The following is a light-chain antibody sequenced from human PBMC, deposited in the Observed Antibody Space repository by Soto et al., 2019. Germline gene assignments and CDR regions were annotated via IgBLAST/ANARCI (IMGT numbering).Light chain of an antibody. J-gene: IGLJ2*01. CDR3: SSYTTTSTVV. CDR2: EVT. CDR1: SSDIGGHNY. V-gene: IGLV2-14*01. Sequence: QSALTQPASVSGSPGQSIPVSCTGTSSDIGGHNYVSWSQQHPGKVPKLIIYEVTNRPSGVSNRFSGSKSGNTASLTVSGLQSEDEADYYFSSYTTTSTVVFGGGTKVTVL.